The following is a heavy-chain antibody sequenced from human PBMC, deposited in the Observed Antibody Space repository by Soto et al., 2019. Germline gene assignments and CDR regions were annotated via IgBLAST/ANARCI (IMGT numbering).Heavy chain of an antibody. CDR2: IWYDGSNK. CDR1: GFTFSSYA. D-gene: IGHD4-17*01. V-gene: IGHV3-33*08. Sequence: PGGSLRLSCAASGFTFSSYAMSWVRQAPGKGLEWVAVIWYDGSNKYYADSVKGRFTISRDNSKNTLYLQMNSLRAEDTAVYYCARGFPYGDYEEYYGMDVWGQGTTVTVSS. CDR3: ARGFPYGDYEEYYGMDV. J-gene: IGHJ6*02.